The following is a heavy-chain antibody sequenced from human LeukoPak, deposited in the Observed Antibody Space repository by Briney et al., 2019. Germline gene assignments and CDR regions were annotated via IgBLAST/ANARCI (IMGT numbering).Heavy chain of an antibody. J-gene: IGHJ5*02. V-gene: IGHV1-69*05. D-gene: IGHD1-7*01. CDR3: VLEGNWNYIARLGITGFDP. CDR1: GGTFISYA. CDR2: IIPIFGTA. Sequence: SVKVSCKASGGTFISYAISWVRQAPGQGREWMGRIIPIFGTANYAQKFQGRVTSTTDESTSTAYMELSSLRSEDTAVYYCVLEGNWNYIARLGITGFDPWGQGTLVTVSS.